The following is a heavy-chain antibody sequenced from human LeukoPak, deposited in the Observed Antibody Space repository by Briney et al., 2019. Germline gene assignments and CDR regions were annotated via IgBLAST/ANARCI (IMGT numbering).Heavy chain of an antibody. V-gene: IGHV4-34*01. D-gene: IGHD3-10*01. Sequence: PSETLSLTCAVYGGSFSGYYWSWIRQPPGKGLEWIGEINHSGSTNYNPSLKSRVTIPVDTSKNQFSLKLSSVTAADTAVYYCARRGVYYYGMDVWGQGTTVTVSS. CDR3: ARRGVYYYGMDV. CDR2: INHSGST. J-gene: IGHJ6*02. CDR1: GGSFSGYY.